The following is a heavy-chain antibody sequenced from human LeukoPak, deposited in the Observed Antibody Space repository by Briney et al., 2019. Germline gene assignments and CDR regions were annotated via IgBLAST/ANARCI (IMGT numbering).Heavy chain of an antibody. CDR1: GDSISSDEYF. V-gene: IGHV4-61*08. D-gene: IGHD3-3*01. CDR2: IYYSGST. CDR3: ARGNPNVEGFDY. J-gene: IGHJ4*02. Sequence: PSQTLSLTCTVSGDSISSDEYFWNWIRQPPGKGLEWIGYIYYSGSTNYNPSLKSRVTISVDTSKNQFSLKLSSVTAADTAVYYCARGNPNVEGFDYWGQGTLVTVSS.